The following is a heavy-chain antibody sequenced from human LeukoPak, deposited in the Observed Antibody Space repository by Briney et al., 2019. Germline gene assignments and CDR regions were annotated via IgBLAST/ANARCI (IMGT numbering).Heavy chain of an antibody. D-gene: IGHD3-22*01. J-gene: IGHJ4*02. CDR3: ARPYLDYYDSSGYPDY. Sequence: GGSLRLSCAASGFTFSSNAMSWVRQAPGEGLEWVSVISGSGGSTYYADSVKGRFTISRDNSKNTLYLQMNSLRAEDTAVYYCARPYLDYYDSSGYPDYWGQGTLVTVSS. CDR1: GFTFSSNA. V-gene: IGHV3-23*01. CDR2: ISGSGGST.